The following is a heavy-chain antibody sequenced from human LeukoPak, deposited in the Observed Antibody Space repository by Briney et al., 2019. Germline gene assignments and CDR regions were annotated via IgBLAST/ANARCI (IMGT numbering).Heavy chain of an antibody. CDR2: ISAYNGNT. CDR3: ARDGWYNWNYFNYFDY. J-gene: IGHJ4*02. V-gene: IGHV1-18*01. Sequence: GASVKVSCKASGYTFTSYGISWVRQAPGQGLEWMGWISAYNGNTNYAQKLQGRVTMTTDTSTSTAYMELRSLRSGDTAVYYCARDGWYNWNYFNYFDYWGQGTLVTVSS. CDR1: GYTFTSYG. D-gene: IGHD1-7*01.